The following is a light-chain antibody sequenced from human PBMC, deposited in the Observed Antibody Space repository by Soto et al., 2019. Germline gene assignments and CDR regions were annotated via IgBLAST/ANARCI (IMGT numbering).Light chain of an antibody. CDR3: LQHSTYPLT. CDR2: AAS. V-gene: IGKV1-17*01. Sequence: DIEMTQSPSSLSASVGDRVTITCRARRGVRGELAWYHAKPGKDPQRLIVAASSLESGAPSRFSGSGSGTEFTLTISSLQPDDFAIYYCLQHSTYPLTFGQGTKVDIK. J-gene: IGKJ1*01. CDR1: RGVRGE.